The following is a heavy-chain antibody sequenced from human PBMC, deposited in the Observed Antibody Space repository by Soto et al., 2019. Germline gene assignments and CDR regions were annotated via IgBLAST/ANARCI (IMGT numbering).Heavy chain of an antibody. J-gene: IGHJ1*01. CDR3: EKNASRYGRSSSWSTWLVN. Sequence: GGSLRLPCAASGFTFDAYAIHSVRQAPRKGLEWVSLISWDGGTTFYADSVKGRFSVSRDNSKNSVYLQMNSLRVEDSGLYYCEKNASRYGRSSSWSTWLVNLAQGTQVAVST. CDR1: GFTFDAYA. V-gene: IGHV3-43D*04. CDR2: ISWDGGTT. D-gene: IGHD6-13*01.